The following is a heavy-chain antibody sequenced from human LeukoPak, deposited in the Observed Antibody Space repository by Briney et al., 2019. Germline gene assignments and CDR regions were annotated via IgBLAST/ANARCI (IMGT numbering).Heavy chain of an antibody. D-gene: IGHD1-1*01. V-gene: IGHV4-34*01. CDR1: GGSFSGYY. J-gene: IGHJ3*02. CDR2: INHSGST. CDR3: ARGRMRTTGTTDAFDI. Sequence: PSETLSLTCAVYGGSFSGYYWSWIRQPPGKGLEWIGEINHSGSTNYNPSLKSRVTTSVDTSKNQFSLKLSSVTAADTAVYYCARGRMRTTGTTDAFDIWGQGTMVTVSS.